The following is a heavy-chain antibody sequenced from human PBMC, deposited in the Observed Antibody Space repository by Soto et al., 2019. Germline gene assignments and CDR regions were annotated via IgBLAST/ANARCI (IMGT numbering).Heavy chain of an antibody. V-gene: IGHV1-46*03. CDR2: INPSGGST. CDR3: ARGGYCSGGSCYDLNYYYYYYMDV. J-gene: IGHJ6*03. Sequence: QVQLVQSGAEVKKPGASVKVSCKASGYTFTSYYMHWVRQAPGQGLEWMGIINPSGGSTSYAQKCQGRVTMTRDTSTSTVYMELSSLRSEDTAVYYCARGGYCSGGSCYDLNYYYYYYMDVWGKGTTVTVSS. CDR1: GYTFTSYY. D-gene: IGHD2-15*01.